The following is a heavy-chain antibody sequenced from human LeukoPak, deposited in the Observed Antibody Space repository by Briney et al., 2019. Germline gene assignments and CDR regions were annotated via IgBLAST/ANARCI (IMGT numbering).Heavy chain of an antibody. CDR2: IYSGGST. Sequence: PGGSLRLSCVVSGFNFNNAWMGWVRQAPGKGLEWVSVIYSGGSTYYADSVKGRFTISRDNSKNTLYLQMNSLRAEDTAVYYCVGSSNPDYWGQGTLVTVSS. J-gene: IGHJ4*02. CDR1: GFNFNNAW. D-gene: IGHD6-6*01. V-gene: IGHV3-66*02. CDR3: VGSSNPDY.